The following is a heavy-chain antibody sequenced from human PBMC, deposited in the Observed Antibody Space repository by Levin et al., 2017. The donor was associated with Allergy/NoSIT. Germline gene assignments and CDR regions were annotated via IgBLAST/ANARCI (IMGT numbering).Heavy chain of an antibody. CDR1: GFTFSSYA. CDR3: AKARAWAPGAFDI. Sequence: QRGESLKISCAASGFTFSSYAMSWVRQAPGKGLEWVSAISGSGGSTYYADSVKGRFTISRDNSKNTLYLQMNSLRAEDTAVYYCAKARAWAPGAFDIWGQGTMVTVSS. D-gene: IGHD3-10*01. V-gene: IGHV3-23*01. J-gene: IGHJ3*02. CDR2: ISGSGGST.